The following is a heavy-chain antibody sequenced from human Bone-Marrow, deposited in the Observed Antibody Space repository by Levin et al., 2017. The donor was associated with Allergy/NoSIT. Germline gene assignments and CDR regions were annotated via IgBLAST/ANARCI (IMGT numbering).Heavy chain of an antibody. CDR1: GLSFTDAW. Sequence: GESLKISCTLSGLSFTDAWVTWVRQAPGKGLEWIGRIKSNIDAGATHYAAPVNGRFTLSRDDPENTIYLQMNSLKPEDTAVYYCAHSLRWGIGTWGQGTLVTISS. CDR2: IKSNIDAGAT. J-gene: IGHJ5*02. D-gene: IGHD7-27*01. V-gene: IGHV3-15*01. CDR3: AHSLRWGIGT.